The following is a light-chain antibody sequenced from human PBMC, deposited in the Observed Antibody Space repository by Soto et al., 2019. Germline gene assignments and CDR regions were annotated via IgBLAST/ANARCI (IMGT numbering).Light chain of an antibody. CDR2: KAS. CDR1: QSISSW. Sequence: DIQITQSPSTLSASFRDRITIPFRASQSISSWLAWYQQKPGKAPKLLIYKASSLESGVPSRFSGSGSGTEFTLTISSLQPDDFATYYCQQYNSYSYTFGQGTRLEIK. V-gene: IGKV1-5*03. J-gene: IGKJ5*01. CDR3: QQYNSYSYT.